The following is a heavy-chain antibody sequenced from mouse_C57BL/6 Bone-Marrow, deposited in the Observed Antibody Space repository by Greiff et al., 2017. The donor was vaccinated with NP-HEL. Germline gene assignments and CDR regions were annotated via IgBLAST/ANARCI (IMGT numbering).Heavy chain of an antibody. CDR3: ARKNLVTTRDMDY. CDR1: GFTFSDYG. V-gene: IGHV5-17*01. Sequence: EVLLVESGGGLVKPGGSLKLSCAASGFTFSDYGMHWVRQAPEKGLEWVAYISSGSSTIYYADTVKGRFTISRDNAKNTLFLQMTSLRSEDTAMYYCARKNLVTTRDMDYWGQGTSVTVSS. J-gene: IGHJ4*01. D-gene: IGHD2-2*01. CDR2: ISSGSSTI.